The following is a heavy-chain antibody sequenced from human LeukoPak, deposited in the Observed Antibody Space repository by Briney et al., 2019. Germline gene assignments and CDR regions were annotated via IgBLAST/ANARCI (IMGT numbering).Heavy chain of an antibody. J-gene: IGHJ2*01. CDR3: VKSYTVTTKYFDL. CDR2: ISNNGGST. Sequence: PGGSLRLSCSASGFTFSSYAMHWVRQAPGKGLEYVLAISNNGGSTYYADSVKGRFTISRDNSKNTLYLQMSSLRAEDTAVYCCVKSYTVTTKYFDLWGRGTLVTVSS. V-gene: IGHV3-64D*06. D-gene: IGHD4-17*01. CDR1: GFTFSSYA.